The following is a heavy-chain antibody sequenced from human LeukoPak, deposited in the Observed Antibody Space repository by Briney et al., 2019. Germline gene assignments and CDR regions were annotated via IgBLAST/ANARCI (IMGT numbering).Heavy chain of an antibody. D-gene: IGHD7-27*01. V-gene: IGHV3-33*01. CDR2: IWYDGSNK. Sequence: GGSLRLSCAASGFTFSNYGMHWVRQAPGKGLEWVAVIWYDGSNKYYADSVKGRFTISRDNSKNTLYLQMNSLRAEDTAAYYCARDLELGTFDYWGQGTLVTVSS. J-gene: IGHJ4*02. CDR3: ARDLELGTFDY. CDR1: GFTFSNYG.